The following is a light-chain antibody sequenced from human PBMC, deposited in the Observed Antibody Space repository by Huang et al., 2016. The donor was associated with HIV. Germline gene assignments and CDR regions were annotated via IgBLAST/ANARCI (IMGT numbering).Light chain of an antibody. J-gene: IGKJ2*01. Sequence: DIQMTQSPSSLSASVGDRVTITCRSSQNVSTHLNWYQQKPGTAPNLLIYAASSLQSGVPSRFSGSGSGTDFTLHITSLQPEESATYYCQQSHTTPRTFGQGTKVEIK. CDR3: QQSHTTPRT. V-gene: IGKV1-39*01. CDR2: AAS. CDR1: QNVSTH.